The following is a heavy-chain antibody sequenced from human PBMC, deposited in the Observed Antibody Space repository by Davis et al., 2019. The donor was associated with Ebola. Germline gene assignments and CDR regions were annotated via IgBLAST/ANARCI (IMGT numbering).Heavy chain of an antibody. CDR2: IIHLLDIV. Sequence: SVKVSCKTSAGTFSKYTFDWVRQAPGQGLEWVGRIIHLLDIVDYADKFQGRVTITADKSTTTVYMDLSSLRSEDTALYYCTTPGGQDSGYDVFDIWGQGTMVTVSS. CDR1: AGTFSKYT. CDR3: TTPGGQDSGYDVFDI. J-gene: IGHJ3*02. V-gene: IGHV1-69*02. D-gene: IGHD5-12*01.